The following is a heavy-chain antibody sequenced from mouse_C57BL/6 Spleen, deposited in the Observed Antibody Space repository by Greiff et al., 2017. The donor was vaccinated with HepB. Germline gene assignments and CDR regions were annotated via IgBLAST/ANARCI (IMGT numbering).Heavy chain of an antibody. D-gene: IGHD2-14*01. V-gene: IGHV1-52*01. CDR3: ARYGDDGYAMDY. Sequence: VQLQQPGAELVRPGSSVKLSCKASGYTFTSYWMHWVKQRPIQGLEWIGNIDPSDSETHYNQKFKDKATLTVDKSSRTAYMQLSSLTSEDSAVYDWARYGDDGYAMDYWGQGTSVTVSS. CDR2: IDPSDSET. CDR1: GYTFTSYW. J-gene: IGHJ4*01.